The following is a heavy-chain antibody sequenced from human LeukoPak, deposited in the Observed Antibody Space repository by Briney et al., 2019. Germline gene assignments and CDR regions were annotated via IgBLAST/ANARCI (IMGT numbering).Heavy chain of an antibody. CDR2: ISSSSSYT. CDR1: GFTFSDYY. CDR3: ARVPVVAATPLFHAWFDP. D-gene: IGHD2-15*01. V-gene: IGHV3-11*05. Sequence: PGGSLRLSCAASGFTFSDYYMSWIRQAPGKGLEWVSYISSSSSYTNYADSVKGRFTISRDNAKNSLYLQMNSLRAEDTAVYYCARVPVVAATPLFHAWFDPWGQGTLVTVSS. J-gene: IGHJ5*02.